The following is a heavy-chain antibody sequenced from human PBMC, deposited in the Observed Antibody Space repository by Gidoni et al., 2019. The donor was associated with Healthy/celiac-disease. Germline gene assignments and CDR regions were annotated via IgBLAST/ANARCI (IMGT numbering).Heavy chain of an antibody. CDR2: IRSKANSDAT. V-gene: IGHV3-73*01. CDR3: TRNND. Sequence: EVQLVESGGGLVQPGGSLKLSCAASGFTFSGSAMHWVRQASGKGLEGVGSIRSKANSDATAYAASVKGRFTISRDDSKNTAYLQMNSLKTEDTAVYYCTRNNDWGQGTLVTVSS. D-gene: IGHD1-1*01. CDR1: GFTFSGSA. J-gene: IGHJ4*02.